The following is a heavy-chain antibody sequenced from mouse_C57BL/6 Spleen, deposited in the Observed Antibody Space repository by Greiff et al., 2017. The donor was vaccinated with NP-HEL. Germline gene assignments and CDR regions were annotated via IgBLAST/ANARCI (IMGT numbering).Heavy chain of an antibody. CDR3: TSTGTVFDY. Sequence: VQGVESGAELVRPGASVTLSCKASGYTFTDYEMHWVKQTPVHGLEWIGAIDPETGGTAYNQKFKGKAILTADKSSSTAYMELRSLTSEDSAVYYCTSTGTVFDYWGQGTTLTVSS. CDR2: IDPETGGT. D-gene: IGHD4-1*02. J-gene: IGHJ2*01. CDR1: GYTFTDYE. V-gene: IGHV1-15*01.